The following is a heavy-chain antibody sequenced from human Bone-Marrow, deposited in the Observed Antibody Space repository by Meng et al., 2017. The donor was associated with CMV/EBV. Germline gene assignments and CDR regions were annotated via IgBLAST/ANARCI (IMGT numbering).Heavy chain of an antibody. D-gene: IGHD3-3*01. CDR3: ARDRGDFWSGYYYYYYYGMDV. CDR1: GFTFTSSA. Sequence: SVKVSCKASGFTFTSSAVQWVRQARGQRLEWIGWIVVGSGNTNYAQKFQERVTITRDMSTSTAYMELSSLRSEDTAVYYCARDRGDFWSGYYYYYYYGMDVWGQGTTVTVSS. J-gene: IGHJ6*02. V-gene: IGHV1-58*01. CDR2: IVVGSGNT.